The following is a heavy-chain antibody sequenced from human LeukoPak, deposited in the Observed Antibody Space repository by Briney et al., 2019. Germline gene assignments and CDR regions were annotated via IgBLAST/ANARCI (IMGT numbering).Heavy chain of an antibody. CDR3: AELGITMIGGV. V-gene: IGHV3-11*04. J-gene: IGHJ6*04. CDR1: GFTFSDYF. D-gene: IGHD3-10*02. CDR2: ISSSGSTI. Sequence: GGSLRLSCTASGFTFSDYFMYWVRQAPGKGLEWVSYISSSGSTIYYADSVKGRFTISRDNAKNLLYLQMNSLRAEDTAVYYCAELGITMIGGVWGKGTTVTISS.